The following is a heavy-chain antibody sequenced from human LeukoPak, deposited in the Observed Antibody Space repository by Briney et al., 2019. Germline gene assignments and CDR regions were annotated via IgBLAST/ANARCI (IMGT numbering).Heavy chain of an antibody. V-gene: IGHV3-11*01. CDR1: GFTFSDYY. CDR3: AKQKLADIVATDI. D-gene: IGHD5-12*01. Sequence: PGGSLRLSCAASGFTFSDYYMSWIRQAPGKGLEWVSYIGSSGRTIYYADSVKGRFTISRDNSKNTLYLQMNSLRAEDTAVYYCAKQKLADIVATDIWGQGTMVTVSS. CDR2: IGSSGRTI. J-gene: IGHJ3*02.